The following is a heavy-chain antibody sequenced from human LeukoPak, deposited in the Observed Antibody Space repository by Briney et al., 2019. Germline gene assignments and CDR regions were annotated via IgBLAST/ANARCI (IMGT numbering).Heavy chain of an antibody. Sequence: SETLSLTCTVSGGSISSYYWSWIRQPPGKGLEWVGYIYYSGSTNYNPSLKSRVTISVDTSKNQFSLKLSSVTAADTAVYYCARKDYYGSGSYDYWGQGTLVTVSS. CDR2: IYYSGST. J-gene: IGHJ4*02. V-gene: IGHV4-59*01. D-gene: IGHD3-10*01. CDR1: GGSISSYY. CDR3: ARKDYYGSGSYDY.